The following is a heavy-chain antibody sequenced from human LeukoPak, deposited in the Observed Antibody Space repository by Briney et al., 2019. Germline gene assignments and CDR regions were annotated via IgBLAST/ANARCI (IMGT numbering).Heavy chain of an antibody. D-gene: IGHD1-26*01. Sequence: GASVKVSCKASGGTFSSYAISWVRQAPGQGLEWMGRIIPIFGTANYAQKFQGRVTITTDESTSTVYMELSSLRSEDTAVYYCARVKLLGARKAVGDYWGQGTLVTVSS. V-gene: IGHV1-69*05. J-gene: IGHJ4*02. CDR2: IIPIFGTA. CDR3: ARVKLLGARKAVGDY. CDR1: GGTFSSYA.